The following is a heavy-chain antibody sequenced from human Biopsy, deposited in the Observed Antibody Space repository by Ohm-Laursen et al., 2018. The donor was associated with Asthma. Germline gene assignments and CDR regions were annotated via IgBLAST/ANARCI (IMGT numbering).Heavy chain of an antibody. D-gene: IGHD3-3*02. CDR2: IKHDGSEK. CDR1: GFTFGDYW. V-gene: IGHV3-7*01. J-gene: IGHJ1*01. Sequence: LRLSCAASGFTFGDYWMSWVRKVPGKGLEWPANIKHDGSEKNHVDSLKGRFTISRDKAKNSLYLQINSLRAEDTAVYYCARTFHFWSPYHAEHYQPWGQGTLVTVSS. CDR3: ARTFHFWSPYHAEHYQP.